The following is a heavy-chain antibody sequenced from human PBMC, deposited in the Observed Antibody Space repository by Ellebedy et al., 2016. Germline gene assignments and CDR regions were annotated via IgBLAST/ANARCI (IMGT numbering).Heavy chain of an antibody. D-gene: IGHD1-14*01. V-gene: IGHV4-59*01. CDR3: ARVKEPPGDPHIDY. J-gene: IGHJ4*02. Sequence: SETLSLTCTVSGGSISSYYWSWIRQPPGKGLEWIGYIYYSGSTNYNPSLKSRVTISVDTSKNQFSLKLSSVTAADTAVYYCARVKEPPGDPHIDYWGQGTLVTVSS. CDR1: GGSISSYY. CDR2: IYYSGST.